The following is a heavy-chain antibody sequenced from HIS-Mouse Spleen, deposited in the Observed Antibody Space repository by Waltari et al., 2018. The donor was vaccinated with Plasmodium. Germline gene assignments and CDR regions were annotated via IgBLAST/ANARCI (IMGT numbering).Heavy chain of an antibody. V-gene: IGHV4-34*01. CDR1: GGSFSGSY. Sequence: QVQLQQWGAGLLKPSETLSLTCAVYGGSFSGSYWGWIRQPPGKGLEWIGEINHSGSTHYNPSRKSRVTISVDTSKNQFSLKLSSVTAADTAVYYCARGRVLGTSSGYFDLWGRGTLVTVSS. D-gene: IGHD3-10*01. J-gene: IGHJ2*01. CDR3: ARGRVLGTSSGYFDL. CDR2: INHSGST.